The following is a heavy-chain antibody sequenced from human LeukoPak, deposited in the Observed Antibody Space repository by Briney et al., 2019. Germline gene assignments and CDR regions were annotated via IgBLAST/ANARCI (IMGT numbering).Heavy chain of an antibody. Sequence: SETLSLTCAVYGGSFSGYYWSWIRQPPGKGLEWIGEINHSGSTNYNPSLKSRVTISVDTSKNQFSLKLSSVTAADTAVYYCARSAGYSFLPNYYYGMDVWGQGTTVTVSS. CDR1: GGSFSGYY. J-gene: IGHJ6*02. CDR3: ARSAGYSFLPNYYYGMDV. CDR2: INHSGST. D-gene: IGHD5-18*01. V-gene: IGHV4-34*01.